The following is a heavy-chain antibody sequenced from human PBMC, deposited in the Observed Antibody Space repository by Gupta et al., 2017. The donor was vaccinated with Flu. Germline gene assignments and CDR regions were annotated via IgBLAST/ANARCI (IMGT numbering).Heavy chain of an antibody. CDR2: ISSSSSYI. Sequence: EVQLVESGGGLVKPGGSLRLSCAASGFTFSSYSMNWVRTAPGKGLEWVSSISSSSSYIYYADSVKGRFTISRDNAKNSLYLQMNSLRAEDTAVYYCARDLLLVFGVVIKEEYYYGMDVWGQGTTVTVSS. V-gene: IGHV3-21*01. CDR1: GFTFSSYS. J-gene: IGHJ6*02. D-gene: IGHD3-3*01. CDR3: ARDLLLVFGVVIKEEYYYGMDV.